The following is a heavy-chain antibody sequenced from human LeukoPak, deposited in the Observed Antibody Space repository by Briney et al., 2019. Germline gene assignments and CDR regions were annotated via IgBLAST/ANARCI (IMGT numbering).Heavy chain of an antibody. CDR3: ATNSEQLAYYFDY. CDR2: ISYDGSNK. J-gene: IGHJ4*02. V-gene: IGHV3-30-3*01. CDR1: GFSFSNAW. Sequence: GGSLRLSCAASGFSFSNAWMGWVRQAPGKGLEWVAVISYDGSNKYYADSVKGRFTISRDNSKNTLYLQMNSLRAEDTAVYYCATNSEQLAYYFDYWGQGTLVTVSS. D-gene: IGHD6-6*01.